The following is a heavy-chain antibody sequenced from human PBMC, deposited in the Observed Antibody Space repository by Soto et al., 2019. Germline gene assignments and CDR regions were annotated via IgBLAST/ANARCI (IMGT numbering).Heavy chain of an antibody. J-gene: IGHJ4*02. CDR2: TTAILGTR. CDR1: GDTLSHYG. CDR3: AAGDSSDTGDN. D-gene: IGHD6-19*01. V-gene: IGHV1-69*13. Sequence: SVKVSCKASGDTLSHYGVSWVRQVPGKGLEWMGGTTAILGTRDYAQKFQGRMTITSDESTTTSYMELNSLTSDDTAVYYCAAGDSSDTGDNWRQRTLVTVSS.